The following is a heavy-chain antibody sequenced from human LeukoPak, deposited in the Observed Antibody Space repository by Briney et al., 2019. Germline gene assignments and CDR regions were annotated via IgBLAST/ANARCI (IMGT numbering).Heavy chain of an antibody. Sequence: SETLSLTCTVSGGSISSYDWNWIRQPPGKGLEWIGYIHYTGSTNYNPSLKSRLTISVDTSKNQFSLKLSSVTAADTAVYYCARTDSSGWYYFDYWGQGTLVTVSS. V-gene: IGHV4-59*08. CDR3: ARTDSSGWYYFDY. J-gene: IGHJ4*02. D-gene: IGHD6-19*01. CDR1: GGSISSYD. CDR2: IHYTGST.